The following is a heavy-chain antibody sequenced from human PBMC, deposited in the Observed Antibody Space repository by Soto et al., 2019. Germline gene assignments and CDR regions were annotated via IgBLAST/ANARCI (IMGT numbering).Heavy chain of an antibody. CDR2: IYYSGST. Sequence: SETLSLTCTVSGGSISSYYWSWIRQPPGKGLEWIGYIYYSGSTNYNPSLKSRVTISVDTSKNQFSLKLSSVTAADTAVYYCARLHGSGSYGYGMDVWGQGTTVTVSS. CDR3: ARLHGSGSYGYGMDV. CDR1: GGSISSYY. J-gene: IGHJ6*02. D-gene: IGHD3-10*01. V-gene: IGHV4-59*08.